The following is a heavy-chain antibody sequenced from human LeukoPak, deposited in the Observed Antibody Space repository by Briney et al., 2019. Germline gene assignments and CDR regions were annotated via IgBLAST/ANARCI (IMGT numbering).Heavy chain of an antibody. CDR1: GYTFTDYY. CDR2: INPVSGGT. V-gene: IGHV1-2*02. D-gene: IGHD6-25*01. J-gene: IGHJ6*02. CDR3: ARDAPGTAATGDV. Sequence: ASVKVSCKSSGYTFTDYYLHWVRQAPGQGLEWMGWINPVSGGTDYAQKFQGRVTMTRDTYINTVYMELRSLRSDDTALYYCARDAPGTAATGDVWGQGTTVTVSS.